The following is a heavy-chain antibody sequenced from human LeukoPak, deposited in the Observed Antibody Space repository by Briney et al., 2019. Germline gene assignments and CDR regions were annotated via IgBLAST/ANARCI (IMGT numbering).Heavy chain of an antibody. CDR3: ARDLRQLWSSDY. Sequence: GGSLRLSCAASGFSFSSCWMTWVRQAPGKGLEWVVNIKEDGSDKYYVESVKGRFTISRDNAKNSLYLQMNSLRAEDTAVYYCARDLRQLWSSDYWGQGTLVTVSS. CDR2: IKEDGSDK. V-gene: IGHV3-7*01. CDR1: GFSFSSCW. J-gene: IGHJ4*02. D-gene: IGHD5-18*01.